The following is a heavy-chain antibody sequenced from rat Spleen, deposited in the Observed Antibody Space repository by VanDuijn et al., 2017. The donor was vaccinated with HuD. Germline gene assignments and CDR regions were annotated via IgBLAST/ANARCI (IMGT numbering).Heavy chain of an antibody. CDR3: ARGGATGWFAY. V-gene: IGHV2S8*01. CDR2: ISSGGST. D-gene: IGHD1-4*01. CDR1: GFSLTSYG. J-gene: IGHJ3*01. Sequence: QVQLKESGPDLVQPSQTLSLTCTVSGFSLTSYGVSWVRQPPGKGLEWIAAISSGGSTYYNSVLKSRLSISRDTSKSQVFLKMNSLQTEDTAMYFCARGGATGWFAYWGQGTLVTVSS.